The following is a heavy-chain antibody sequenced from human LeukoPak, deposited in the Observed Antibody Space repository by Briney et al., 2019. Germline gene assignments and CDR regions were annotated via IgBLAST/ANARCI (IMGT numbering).Heavy chain of an antibody. D-gene: IGHD3-16*01. CDR2: VCYNGTT. CDR3: ATSGGFNSPRHY. Sequence: SETLSLTCSVSGDSISSYFWAWIRQPPGKGLEWIGYVCYNGTTNYNPSLRNRVAISIDTSKNQFSLKLSSVTAADTAVYYCATSGGFNSPRHYWGQGTLVTVSS. J-gene: IGHJ4*02. V-gene: IGHV4-59*01. CDR1: GDSISSYF.